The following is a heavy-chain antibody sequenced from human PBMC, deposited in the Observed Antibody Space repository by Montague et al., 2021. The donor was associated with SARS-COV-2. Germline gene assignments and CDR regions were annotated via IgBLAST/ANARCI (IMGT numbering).Heavy chain of an antibody. CDR3: ARVHIVVVTAMRYFDL. Sequence: SETLSLTCTVSGGSISSSSYYWGWIRQPPGKGLEWIGSIYYSGSTYYNPSLKSRVTISVDTSKNQFSLKLSSVTADTAVYYCARVHIVVVTAMRYFDLWGRGTLVTVSS. D-gene: IGHD2-21*02. J-gene: IGHJ2*01. CDR1: GGSISSSSYY. CDR2: IYYSGST. V-gene: IGHV4-39*07.